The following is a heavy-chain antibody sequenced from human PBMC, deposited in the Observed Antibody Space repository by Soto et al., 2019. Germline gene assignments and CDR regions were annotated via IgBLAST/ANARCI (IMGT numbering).Heavy chain of an antibody. D-gene: IGHD2-15*01. CDR1: GFTVSTNP. J-gene: IGHJ5*02. CDR3: ARELGGSWYNWFDP. CDR2: LHSDVST. V-gene: IGHV3-53*01. Sequence: EMQLVQSGGGLIQPGGSLGLSGPALGFTVSTNPITGARQAPGRGLEWVSVLHSDVSTYYVDSVKGRFVISRDNSKNTVYLQMNSLRAEDTAIYYCARELGGSWYNWFDPWGQGTLVTVSS.